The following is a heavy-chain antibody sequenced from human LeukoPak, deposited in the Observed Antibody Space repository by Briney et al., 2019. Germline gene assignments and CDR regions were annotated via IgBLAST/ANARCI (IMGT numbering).Heavy chain of an antibody. V-gene: IGHV3-23*01. D-gene: IGHD3-3*01. CDR1: GFTFSSYA. CDR3: ARASPELYYDFWSGYSYYFDY. J-gene: IGHJ4*02. CDR2: ISGSGGST. Sequence: GGSLRLSCAASGFTFSSYAMSWVRQAPGKGLEWVSAISGSGGSTYYADSVKGRFTISRDNAKNSLYLQMNSLRAEDTAVYYCARASPELYYDFWSGYSYYFDYWGQGTLVTVSS.